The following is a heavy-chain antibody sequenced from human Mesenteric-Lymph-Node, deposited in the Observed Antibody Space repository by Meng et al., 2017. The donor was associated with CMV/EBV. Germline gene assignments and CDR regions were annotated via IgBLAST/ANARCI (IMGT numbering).Heavy chain of an antibody. Sequence: ASVKVSCKTSGYSFTDHGVTWVRQAPGQGLEWMGWISVYSGNTQYAERLQGRITLTTDKSTSTAYMELRGLTSDDTAVYYCARVMATYSSSSSGFDYWGQGTLVTVSS. CDR2: ISVYSGNT. D-gene: IGHD6-6*01. CDR3: ARVMATYSSSSSGFDY. CDR1: GYSFTDHG. V-gene: IGHV1-18*01. J-gene: IGHJ4*02.